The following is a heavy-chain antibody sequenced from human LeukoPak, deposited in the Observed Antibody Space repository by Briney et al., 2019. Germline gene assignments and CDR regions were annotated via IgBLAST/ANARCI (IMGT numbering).Heavy chain of an antibody. D-gene: IGHD5-12*01. Sequence: GRSLRLSCAASGFTFDDYAMHWVRQAPGKRLEWVSGISWNSGSIGYADSVKGRFTISRDNAKNSLYLQMNSLRAEDTALYYCAKGGIVATLPTDYWGQGTLVTVSS. V-gene: IGHV3-9*01. CDR1: GFTFDDYA. CDR3: AKGGIVATLPTDY. CDR2: ISWNSGSI. J-gene: IGHJ4*02.